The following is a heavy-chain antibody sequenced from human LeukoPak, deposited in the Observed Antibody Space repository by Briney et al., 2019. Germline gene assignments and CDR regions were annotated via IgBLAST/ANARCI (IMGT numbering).Heavy chain of an antibody. J-gene: IGHJ5*02. CDR1: GYTFTSYD. V-gene: IGHV1-69*13. D-gene: IGHD6-13*01. CDR2: IIPIFGTA. Sequence: SVTVSCKASGYTFTSYDMNWLRQAPGQGLEWMGGIIPIFGTANYAQKFQGRVTITADESTSTAYMELSSLRSEDTAVYYCATGSSSPTSNWFDPWGQGTLVTVSS. CDR3: ATGSSSPTSNWFDP.